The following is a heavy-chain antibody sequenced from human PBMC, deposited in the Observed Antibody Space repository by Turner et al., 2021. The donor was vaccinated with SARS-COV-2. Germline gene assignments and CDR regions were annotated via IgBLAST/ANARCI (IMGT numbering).Heavy chain of an antibody. CDR1: GFTFSSYC. CDR2: ISYDGSNK. D-gene: IGHD3-3*01. V-gene: IGHV3-30*18. Sequence: QVQLVESGGGVVQPGRSLRLPCAASGFTFSSYCMHWVRQAPGKGLVWVAVISYDGSNKYYADSVKCRFTISRDNSKNTLYLQMNSLRAEDTAGYYCAKDDNYDFWTGYYMYWGQGTLVTVSS. J-gene: IGHJ4*02. CDR3: AKDDNYDFWTGYYMY.